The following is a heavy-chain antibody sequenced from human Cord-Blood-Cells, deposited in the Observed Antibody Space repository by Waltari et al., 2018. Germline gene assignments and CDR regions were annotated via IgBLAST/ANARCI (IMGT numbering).Heavy chain of an antibody. D-gene: IGHD1-26*01. V-gene: IGHV4-39*01. Sequence: QLQLQESGPGLVKPSETLSLTCTVSGGSISISSYYWGWIRQPPGKGLEWIGSIYYSGSTSYHPSLKSRVTLSVDTAKNQFSLKRSSVTAADTAVYYCARQGYSGSYYYFDYWGQGTLVTVSS. CDR2: IYYSGST. J-gene: IGHJ4*02. CDR3: ARQGYSGSYYYFDY. CDR1: GGSISISSYY.